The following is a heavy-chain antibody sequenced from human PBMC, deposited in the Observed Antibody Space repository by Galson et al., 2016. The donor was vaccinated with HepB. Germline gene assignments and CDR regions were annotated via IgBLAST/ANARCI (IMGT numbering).Heavy chain of an antibody. CDR2: IYHSGTA. V-gene: IGHV4-4*02. CDR1: GGSISSGNW. Sequence: ETLSLTCAVSGGSISSGNWWSWVRQPPGEGLEWIGEIYHSGTANYNPSLESRGTMSLDKSKNQISLKVTSVTAADTAVYYCARHVGVPGTRGFDYWGQGTLVTVSS. D-gene: IGHD2-2*01. CDR3: ARHVGVPGTRGFDY. J-gene: IGHJ4*02.